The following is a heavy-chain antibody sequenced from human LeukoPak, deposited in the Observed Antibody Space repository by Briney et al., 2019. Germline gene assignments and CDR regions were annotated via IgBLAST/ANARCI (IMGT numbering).Heavy chain of an antibody. CDR2: IIPIFGTA. CDR1: GYTFTSYG. CDR3: ARDLAYGSGSYYHLDY. Sequence: ASVKVSCKASGYTFTSYGISWVRQAPGQGLEWMGGIIPIFGTANYAQKFQGRVTITPDKSTSTAYMELSRLRSDDTAVYYCARDLAYGSGSYYHLDYWGQGTLVTVSS. D-gene: IGHD3-10*01. V-gene: IGHV1-69*06. J-gene: IGHJ4*02.